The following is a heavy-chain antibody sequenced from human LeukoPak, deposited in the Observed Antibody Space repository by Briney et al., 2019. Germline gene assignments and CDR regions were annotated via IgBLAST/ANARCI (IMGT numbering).Heavy chain of an antibody. CDR3: AKGTPVDS. Sequence: SETLSLTCSVSGVSIGDPPDHWTWIRQPPRKGLEWIGTIYSFGGSHSSPSPQSRVPLSLDTSKNQFSLRLTSVTAADTAVYFCAKGTPVDSWGPGILVTVSS. V-gene: IGHV4-39*07. J-gene: IGHJ4*02. CDR2: IYSFGGS. D-gene: IGHD2-15*01. CDR1: GVSIGDPPDH.